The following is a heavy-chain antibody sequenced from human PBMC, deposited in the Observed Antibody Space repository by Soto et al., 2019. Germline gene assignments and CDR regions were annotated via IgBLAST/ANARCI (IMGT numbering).Heavy chain of an antibody. CDR2: TYYRSKWYN. CDR3: ARRDGHFDY. J-gene: IGHJ4*02. CDR1: LDSFSSKSAA. Sequence: SQTLSLTCALSLDSFSSKSAAWNCIRRSPSRGLECLGRTYYRSKWYNDYAVSVKSRITITPDTSKNQFSLQLNSVTPEDTDVYYCARRDGHFDYWGQGTLVTVSS. V-gene: IGHV6-1*01.